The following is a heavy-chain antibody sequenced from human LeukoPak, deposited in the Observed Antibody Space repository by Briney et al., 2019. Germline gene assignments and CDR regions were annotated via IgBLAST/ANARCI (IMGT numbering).Heavy chain of an antibody. CDR1: GFSFNSHS. CDR2: ISSSSSDK. CDR3: AKRGYKYGPLL. J-gene: IGHJ4*02. Sequence: PGGSLRLSCVASGFSFNSHSMNWVRQAPGKGLEWVSFISSSSSDKYYVDSVKGRFTISRDNAKKSLYLQMNSLRDKDTAVYYCAKRGYKYGPLLWGQGTLVTVSS. D-gene: IGHD5-18*01. V-gene: IGHV3-21*01.